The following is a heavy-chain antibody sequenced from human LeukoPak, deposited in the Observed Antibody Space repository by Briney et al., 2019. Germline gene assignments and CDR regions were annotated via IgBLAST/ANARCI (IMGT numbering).Heavy chain of an antibody. CDR3: ARATQSGAYAPTDY. CDR1: GFTFSSYA. CDR2: ISSNGGST. D-gene: IGHD2-15*01. Sequence: AGGSLRLSCAASGFTFSSYAMHWVRQAPGKGLEYVSAISSNGGSTYYANSVKGRFTISRDNSKNTLYLQMGSLRAEDMAVYYCARATQSGAYAPTDYWGRGTLVTVSS. V-gene: IGHV3-64*01. J-gene: IGHJ4*02.